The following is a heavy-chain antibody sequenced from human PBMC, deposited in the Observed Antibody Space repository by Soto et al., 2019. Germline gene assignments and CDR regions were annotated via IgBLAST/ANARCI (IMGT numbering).Heavy chain of an antibody. CDR2: IYYSGST. J-gene: IGHJ5*02. CDR1: GGSISSYY. CDR3: ARDGVERYCSGGSCYENWFDP. Sequence: SETLSLTCTVSGGSISSYYWSWIRQPPGKGLEWIGYIYYSGSTNYNPSLKSRVTISVDTSKNQFSLKLSSVTAADTAVYYCARDGVERYCSGGSCYENWFDPWGQGTLVTVSS. V-gene: IGHV4-59*01. D-gene: IGHD2-15*01.